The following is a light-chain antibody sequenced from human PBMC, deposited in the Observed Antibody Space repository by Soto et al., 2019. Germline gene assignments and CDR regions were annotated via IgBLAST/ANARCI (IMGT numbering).Light chain of an antibody. J-gene: IGLJ2*01. CDR3: AAWDASLNGPV. V-gene: IGLV2-14*03. CDR2: DVT. Sequence: QSALTQPASVSGSPGQSITISCTGTSNDIGPYNYVSWYQQHPGKAPRLLIYDVTNRPSGVSDRFSGSKSGRTASLTISGLQSEDEAGYYCAAWDASLNGPVFGGGTQLTVL. CDR1: SNDIGPYNY.